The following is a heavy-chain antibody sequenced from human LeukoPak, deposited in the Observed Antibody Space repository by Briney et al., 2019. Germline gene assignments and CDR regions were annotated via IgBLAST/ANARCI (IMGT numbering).Heavy chain of an antibody. CDR3: ARDPYRGWFDP. Sequence: KASETLSLTCTVSGGSINSYYWSWIRQPPGKGLEWIGYIYYSGSTNYNPSLKSRVTISVDTSKNQFSLKLSSVTAADTAVYYCARDPYRGWFDPWGQGTLVTVSS. D-gene: IGHD4-11*01. J-gene: IGHJ5*02. CDR2: IYYSGST. CDR1: GGSINSYY. V-gene: IGHV4-59*01.